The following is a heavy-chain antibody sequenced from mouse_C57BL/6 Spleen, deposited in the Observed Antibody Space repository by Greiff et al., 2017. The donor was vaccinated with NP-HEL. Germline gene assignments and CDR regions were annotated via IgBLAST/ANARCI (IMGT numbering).Heavy chain of an antibody. Sequence: VQLQQSGAELVRPGASVTLSCKASGYTFTDYEMHWVKQTPVHGLEWIGAIDPETGGTAYNQKFKGKAILTADKSSSTAYMELRSLTSEDSAVYYCTRSYYDYSYYFDYWGQGTTLTVSS. V-gene: IGHV1-15*01. J-gene: IGHJ2*01. D-gene: IGHD2-4*01. CDR2: IDPETGGT. CDR3: TRSYYDYSYYFDY. CDR1: GYTFTDYE.